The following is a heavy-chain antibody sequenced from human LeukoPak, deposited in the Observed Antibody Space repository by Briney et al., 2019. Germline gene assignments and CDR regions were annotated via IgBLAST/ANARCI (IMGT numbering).Heavy chain of an antibody. CDR1: GFTFSSYA. J-gene: IGHJ4*02. CDR3: AKDRNVDTAMAELDY. V-gene: IGHV3-23*01. D-gene: IGHD5-18*01. CDR2: ISGSGGGT. Sequence: GGSLRLSCAASGFTFSSYAMSWVRQAPGKGLEWVSAISGSGGGTYYADSVKGRFTISRDNSKNTLYLQMNSLRAEDTAVYYCAKDRNVDTAMAELDYWGQGTLVTVSS.